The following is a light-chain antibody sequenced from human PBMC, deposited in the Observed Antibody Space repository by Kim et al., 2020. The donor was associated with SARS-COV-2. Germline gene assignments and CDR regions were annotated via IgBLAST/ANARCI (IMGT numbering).Light chain of an antibody. V-gene: IGKV1-5*01. J-gene: IGKJ1*01. CDR3: HQYNSNSWT. CDR1: QSISIW. CDR2: EAS. Sequence: ASVGDRVTITCRASQSISIWLAWYQQKPGKAPKLVIYEASSLEGGVPSRFSGSGSGTEFTLTITSLQPDDYATYYCHQYNSNSWTFGQGTKVDIK.